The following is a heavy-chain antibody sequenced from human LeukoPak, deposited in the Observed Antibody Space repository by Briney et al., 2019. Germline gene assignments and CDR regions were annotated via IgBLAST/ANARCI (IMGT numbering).Heavy chain of an antibody. D-gene: IGHD4-17*01. CDR2: IYYSGST. CDR3: ARKGFGDYKFDY. V-gene: IGHV4-31*11. CDR1: GGSFSGYY. Sequence: TSETLSLTCAAYGGSFSGYYWSWIRQHPGKGLEWIGYIYYSGSTYYNPSLKSRVTISVDTSKNQFSLTLTSVTAADTAVYYCARKGFGDYKFDYWGQGTLVTVSS. J-gene: IGHJ4*02.